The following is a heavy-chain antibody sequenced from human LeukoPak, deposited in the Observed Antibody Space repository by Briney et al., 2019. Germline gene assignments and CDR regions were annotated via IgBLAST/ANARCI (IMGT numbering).Heavy chain of an antibody. CDR2: ISYDSMIK. D-gene: IGHD2-15*01. J-gene: IGHJ4*02. CDR1: GFTFSDYY. V-gene: IGHV3-11*04. CDR3: VRDNPRCCGVIPANIDDY. Sequence: GGSLRLSCAASGFTFSDYYMSWIRQAPGKGLEWISYISYDSMIKYYADSVGGRFTISRDSAKDSLYLQMHSLRAEDTAVYYCVRDNPRCCGVIPANIDDYWGQGTLVTVSS.